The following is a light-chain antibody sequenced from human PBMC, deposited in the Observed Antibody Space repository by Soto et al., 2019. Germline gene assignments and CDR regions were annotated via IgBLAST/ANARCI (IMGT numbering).Light chain of an antibody. CDR3: QQYNSYSWT. V-gene: IGKV1-5*03. CDR1: QSVSSW. CDR2: EAS. J-gene: IGKJ1*01. Sequence: DIQMTQSPSTLSASVGDRVTITCRASQSVSSWLAWYQQTPGQAPKLLIYEASSLESGVPFRFSSSGSGTEFTLTISSLQPDDFAAYYCQQYNSYSWTFGQGTKVDI.